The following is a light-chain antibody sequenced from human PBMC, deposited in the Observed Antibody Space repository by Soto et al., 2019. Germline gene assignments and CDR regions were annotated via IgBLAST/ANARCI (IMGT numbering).Light chain of an antibody. CDR1: SSNIGSNY. V-gene: IGLV1-47*02. Sequence: QSVLTQPPSASGTPGQRVTISCSGSSSNIGSNYVYWYQQLPGTAPKLLIYSNNQRPSGVPDRFSGSKSGISASLAISGLRSEDEADYYCAAWDDSLSRAVFGGGTQLTVL. CDR2: SNN. CDR3: AAWDDSLSRAV. J-gene: IGLJ7*01.